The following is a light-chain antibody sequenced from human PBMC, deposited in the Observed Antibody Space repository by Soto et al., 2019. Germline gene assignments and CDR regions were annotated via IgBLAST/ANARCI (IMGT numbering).Light chain of an antibody. V-gene: IGKV1-39*01. CDR3: KQYNSFSWT. CDR2: ATY. CDR1: QSIRNY. Sequence: DIQMTQSPSSLSSSVGDRVTITCRASQSIRNYLNWYQQKPGRAPKLLIYATYDLQSGVPSRFSGSGSGTEFTLTIRGLQPDDFATYYCKQYNSFSWTFGQGTKVDIK. J-gene: IGKJ1*01.